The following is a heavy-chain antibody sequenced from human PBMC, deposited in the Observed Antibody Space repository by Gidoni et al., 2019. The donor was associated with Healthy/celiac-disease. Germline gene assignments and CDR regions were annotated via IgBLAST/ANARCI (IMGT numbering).Heavy chain of an antibody. CDR2: INHSGST. J-gene: IGHJ4*02. V-gene: IGHV4-34*01. Sequence: QVQLQQWGAGLLKPSETLSLTCAVAGGSFSGYYWSWIRQPPGKGLEWIGEINHSGSTNYNPSLKSRVTISVDTSKNKFSLKLSSVTAADTAVYYCARPGGFWSGSRYFDYWGQGTLVTVSS. CDR1: GGSFSGYY. CDR3: ARPGGFWSGSRYFDY. D-gene: IGHD3-3*01.